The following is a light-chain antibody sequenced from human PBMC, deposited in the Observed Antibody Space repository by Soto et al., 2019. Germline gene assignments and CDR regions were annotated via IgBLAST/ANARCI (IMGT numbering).Light chain of an antibody. V-gene: IGKV3-11*01. CDR1: QSISNS. CDR3: QHRFSWTPA. J-gene: IGKJ1*01. CDR2: DAF. Sequence: IFLTQSPSTLSLSPGEIATRYCRASQSISNSLVWYQQKPGQAPRLIINDAFNRATGIPARFSGSGSGTDFTLTISGLEPEDFAVYYCQHRFSWTPAFGQGTKVDI.